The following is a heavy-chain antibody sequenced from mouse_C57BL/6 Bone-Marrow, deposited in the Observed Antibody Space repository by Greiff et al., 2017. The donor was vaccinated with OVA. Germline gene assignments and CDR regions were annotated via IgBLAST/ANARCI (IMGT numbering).Heavy chain of an antibody. CDR1: GFSLTSYA. D-gene: IGHD4-1*01. Sequence: VKLMESGPGLVAPSQSLSITCTVSGFSLTSYAISWVRQPPGKGLEWLGVIWTGGGTNYNSALKSRLSISKDNSKSQVFLKMNSLQTDDTARYYCARKKGDNWDVRTYYFDYWGQGTTLTVSS. CDR3: ARKKGDNWDVRTYYFDY. V-gene: IGHV2-9-1*01. CDR2: IWTGGGT. J-gene: IGHJ2*01.